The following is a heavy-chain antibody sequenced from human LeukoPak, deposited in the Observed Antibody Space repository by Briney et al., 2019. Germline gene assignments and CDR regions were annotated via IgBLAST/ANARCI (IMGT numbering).Heavy chain of an antibody. V-gene: IGHV3-30*02. J-gene: IGHJ4*02. Sequence: GGSLRLSCAASGFTFSSYGMHWVRQAPGKGLEWVAFIRYDGSNKYYADSVKGRFTISRDDSKNTLYLQMNSLRAEDTAVYYCAKTATMVRGVSSLFYFDYWGQGTLVTVSS. CDR1: GFTFSSYG. CDR2: IRYDGSNK. D-gene: IGHD3-10*01. CDR3: AKTATMVRGVSSLFYFDY.